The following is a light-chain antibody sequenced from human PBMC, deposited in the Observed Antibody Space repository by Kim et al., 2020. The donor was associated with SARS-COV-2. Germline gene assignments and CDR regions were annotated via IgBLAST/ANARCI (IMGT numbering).Light chain of an antibody. CDR2: GKN. J-gene: IGLJ3*02. V-gene: IGLV3-19*01. Sequence: SSELTQDPAVSVALGQTVRITCQGDSLRSYYASWYQQKPGQAPVLVIYGKNNRPSGIPDRFSGSSSGNTASLTITGAQAEDEADYYCNSRDSSGNHRMFGGGTKLTVL. CDR3: NSRDSSGNHRM. CDR1: SLRSYY.